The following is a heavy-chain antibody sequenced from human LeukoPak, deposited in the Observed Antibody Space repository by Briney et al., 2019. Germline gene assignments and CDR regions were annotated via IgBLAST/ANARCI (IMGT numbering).Heavy chain of an antibody. CDR1: GFTFDDYA. CDR2: ISWDGGST. CDR3: AKDITKKTYYDILTGYYPGLNYFDY. J-gene: IGHJ4*02. Sequence: GGSLRLSCAASGFTFDDYAMHWVRHAPGKGLEWVSLISWDGGSTYYADSVKGRFTISRENSKNSLYLQMNSLRAEDTALYYCAKDITKKTYYDILTGYYPGLNYFDYWGQGTLVTVSS. D-gene: IGHD3-9*01. V-gene: IGHV3-43D*03.